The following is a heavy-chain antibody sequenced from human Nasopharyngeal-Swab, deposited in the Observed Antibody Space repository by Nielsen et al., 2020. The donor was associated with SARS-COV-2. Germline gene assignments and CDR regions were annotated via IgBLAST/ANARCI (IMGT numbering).Heavy chain of an antibody. D-gene: IGHD1-26*01. CDR2: IKSKTDGGTT. CDR3: AKARSGSYVSAFDI. Sequence: GESLKISCAASGFTFSNAWMSWVRQAPGKGLEWVGRIKSKTDGGTTDYAAPVKGRFTISRDDSKNTLYLQMNSLRAEDTAVYYCAKARSGSYVSAFDIWGQGTMVTVSS. CDR1: GFTFSNAW. V-gene: IGHV3-15*01. J-gene: IGHJ3*02.